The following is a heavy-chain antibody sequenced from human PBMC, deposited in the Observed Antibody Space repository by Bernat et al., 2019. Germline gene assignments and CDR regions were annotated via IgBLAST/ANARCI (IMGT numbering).Heavy chain of an antibody. J-gene: IGHJ2*01. D-gene: IGHD1-26*01. CDR2: ISGSGGTT. CDR3: AKDLKFSGTYSRTFDL. V-gene: IGHV3-23*01. Sequence: EVQLLESGGDFVQPGGCLRLSCAASGFTFSTYAMSWVRQVPEKGLEWVSTISGSGGTTYYADSVKGRFTISRDNSKNTLYLQMSCLRADDTAVYYCAKDLKFSGTYSRTFDLWGRGTLVTVSS. CDR1: GFTFSTYA.